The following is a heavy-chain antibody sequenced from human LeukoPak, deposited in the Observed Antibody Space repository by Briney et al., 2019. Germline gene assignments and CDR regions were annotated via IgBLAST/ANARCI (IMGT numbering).Heavy chain of an antibody. V-gene: IGHV6-1*01. CDR1: GDSFSSNSAA. CDR3: ARSESNSGGWSSSWFDP. Sequence: SQTLSLTCAISGDSFSSNSAAWNWIRQSPSRGLEWLGRTYYRSKWYNDYAVSVKGRIAINPDTSKNQFSLQLNSVTPEDTAVYYCARSESNSGGWSSSWFDPWGQGTLVTVSS. J-gene: IGHJ5*02. D-gene: IGHD6-19*01. CDR2: TYYRSKWYN.